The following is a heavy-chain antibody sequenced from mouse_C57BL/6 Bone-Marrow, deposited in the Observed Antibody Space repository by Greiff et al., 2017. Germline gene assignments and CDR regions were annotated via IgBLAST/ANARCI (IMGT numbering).Heavy chain of an antibody. CDR1: GYTFTSYW. CDR3: ARGCFYAMDY. Sequence: VQLQQSGAELVRPGSSVKLSCKASGYTFTSYWMHWVKQRPIQGLEWIGNIDPSDSETHYNQKFKDKATLTVDKSSSTAYMQLSSLTSEDSAVYYCARGCFYAMDYWGQGTSVTVSS. CDR2: IDPSDSET. J-gene: IGHJ4*01. V-gene: IGHV1-52*01.